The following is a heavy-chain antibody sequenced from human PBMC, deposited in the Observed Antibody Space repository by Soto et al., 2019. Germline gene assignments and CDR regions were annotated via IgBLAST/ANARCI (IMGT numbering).Heavy chain of an antibody. D-gene: IGHD2-15*01. J-gene: IGHJ4*02. CDR2: IVVGSGNT. Sequence: SVKVSCKASGFTFTSSAMQWARQARGQRLEWIGWIVVGSGNTNYAQKFQERVTITRDMSTSTAYMELSSLRSEDTAVYYCAADLRYCSGGSCYWPPDYWGQGTLVTVS. CDR1: GFTFTSSA. CDR3: AADLRYCSGGSCYWPPDY. V-gene: IGHV1-58*02.